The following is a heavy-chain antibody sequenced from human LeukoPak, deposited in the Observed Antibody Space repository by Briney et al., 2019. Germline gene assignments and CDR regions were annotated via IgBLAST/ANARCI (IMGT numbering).Heavy chain of an antibody. D-gene: IGHD2-15*01. CDR2: IYYSGNT. Sequence: PSETLSLTCTVSGXSISSRSYYWGWIRQPPGKGLEWIGSIYYSGNTYYNPSLRSRVTISVDASKNQFSLKLSSVTAADTAVYYCARHVGGGTCCSCEAFDIWGQGTMFTVSS. J-gene: IGHJ3*02. CDR3: ARHVGGGTCCSCEAFDI. CDR1: GXSISSRSYY. V-gene: IGHV4-39*01.